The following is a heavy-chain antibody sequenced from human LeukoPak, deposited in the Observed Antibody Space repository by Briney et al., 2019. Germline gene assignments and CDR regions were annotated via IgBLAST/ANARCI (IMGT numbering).Heavy chain of an antibody. CDR3: ARDARIVGATTVDF. D-gene: IGHD1-26*01. V-gene: IGHV4-59*12. Sequence: SETLSLTCTVSGGSISSYYWSWIRQPPGKGLEWIGYIYYSGSTNYNPSLKSRVTISVDTSKNQFSMKLSSVTAADTALYYCARDARIVGATTVDFWGQGTLVTVSS. J-gene: IGHJ4*02. CDR2: IYYSGST. CDR1: GGSISSYY.